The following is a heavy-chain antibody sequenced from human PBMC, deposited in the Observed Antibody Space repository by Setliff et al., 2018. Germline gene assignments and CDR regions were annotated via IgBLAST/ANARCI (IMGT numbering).Heavy chain of an antibody. J-gene: IGHJ4*02. CDR3: AKDRVPDGYWDFDY. CDR1: GFIFNKFG. D-gene: IGHD4-17*01. CDR2: IQYDGSDK. V-gene: IGHV3-30*02. Sequence: PGGSLRLSCVASGFIFNKFGMHWVRQAPGKGLEWLAFIQYDGSDKYYEDSVKGRFTISRDNSKNTVYLQVNSLRGEDSAIYYCAKDRVPDGYWDFDYWGQGILVTVSS.